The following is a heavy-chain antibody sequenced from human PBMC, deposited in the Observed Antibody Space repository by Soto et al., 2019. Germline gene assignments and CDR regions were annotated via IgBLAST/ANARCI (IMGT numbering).Heavy chain of an antibody. CDR3: ARIPYISAAYYFDY. Sequence: PGESRNISCKGSGYSFTSYWISWVRQMPGKGLEWMGRIDPSDSYTNYSPSFQGHVTISADKSISTAYLQWSSLKASDTAMYYCARIPYISAAYYFDYWGQGTLFTVSS. CDR2: IDPSDSYT. J-gene: IGHJ4*02. CDR1: GYSFTSYW. V-gene: IGHV5-10-1*01. D-gene: IGHD6-13*01.